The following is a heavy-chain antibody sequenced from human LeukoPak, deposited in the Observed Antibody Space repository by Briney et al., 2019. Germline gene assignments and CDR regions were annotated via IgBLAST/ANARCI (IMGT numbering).Heavy chain of an antibody. V-gene: IGHV4-59*01. J-gene: IGHJ4*02. Sequence: SETLSLTCTVSGGSISSYYWSWIRQPPGKGLEWIGYIYYSGSTNYNPSLKSRVTISVDTSKNQFSLKLSSVTAADTAVYYCARDQTCYGEQNYFDYWGQGTLVTVSS. CDR1: GGSISSYY. D-gene: IGHD4-17*01. CDR3: ARDQTCYGEQNYFDY. CDR2: IYYSGST.